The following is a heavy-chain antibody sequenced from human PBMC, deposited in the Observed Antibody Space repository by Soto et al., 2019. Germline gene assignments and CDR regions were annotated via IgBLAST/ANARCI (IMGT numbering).Heavy chain of an antibody. V-gene: IGHV4-30-4*01. Sequence: QVQLQESGPGLVKPSQTLSLTCTVSGGSISSGDYYWSWIRQPPGKGLEWIGYIYYSGSTYYNPSLKSRVTISVDTSKNQFSLKLSSVTAADTAVYYCASGPPRHSDGAHLLLWFGEFLDYWGQGTLVTVSS. CDR2: IYYSGST. D-gene: IGHD3-10*01. J-gene: IGHJ4*02. CDR3: ASGPPRHSDGAHLLLWFGEFLDY. CDR1: GGSISSGDYY.